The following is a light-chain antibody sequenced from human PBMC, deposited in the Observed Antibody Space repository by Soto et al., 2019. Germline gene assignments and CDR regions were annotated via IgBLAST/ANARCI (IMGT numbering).Light chain of an antibody. CDR1: QSVSSSY. Sequence: EIVLTQSPGTLSLSPGERATLSCRASQSVSSSYLAWYQQKPGQAPRLLIYGASSRATGIPDRFSGSGSGTDFTLTIRRLEPEDFAVYYCQQYGSSPWWTFGQGTKVEIK. CDR2: GAS. CDR3: QQYGSSPWWT. J-gene: IGKJ1*01. V-gene: IGKV3-20*01.